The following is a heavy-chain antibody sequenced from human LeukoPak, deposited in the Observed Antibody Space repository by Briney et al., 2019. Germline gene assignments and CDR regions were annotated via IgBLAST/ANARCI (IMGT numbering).Heavy chain of an antibody. Sequence: GASVKVSCKASGYTFTGYYMHWVRQAPGQGLEWMGWINPNSGGTNYAQKFQGRVTMTRDTSISTAYMELSRLRSDDTAAYYCARISSTFYHFDYWGQGTLVTVSS. J-gene: IGHJ4*02. CDR3: ARISSTFYHFDY. CDR1: GYTFTGYY. V-gene: IGHV1-2*02. CDR2: INPNSGGT. D-gene: IGHD2/OR15-2a*01.